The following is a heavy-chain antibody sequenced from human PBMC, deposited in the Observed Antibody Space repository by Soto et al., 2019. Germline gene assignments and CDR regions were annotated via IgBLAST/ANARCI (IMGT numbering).Heavy chain of an antibody. Sequence: QVHLQQWGAGLLKPSETLSLTCAVYGESFSGYYWSWIRQPPGKGLEWFGEINHSGSTNYNPSLKSLVTISVDTSKNQFSLKLSSVTAADTAVYYCARGRQSCSGGSCVVGYFDYWGQGTLVTVSS. J-gene: IGHJ4*02. D-gene: IGHD2-15*01. CDR2: INHSGST. V-gene: IGHV4-34*01. CDR3: ARGRQSCSGGSCVVGYFDY. CDR1: GESFSGYY.